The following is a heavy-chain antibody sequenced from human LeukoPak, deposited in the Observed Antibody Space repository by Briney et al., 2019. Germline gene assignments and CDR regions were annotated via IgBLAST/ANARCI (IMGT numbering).Heavy chain of an antibody. CDR3: ARDYYDSSGYQSYWYFDL. CDR1: GGSISSSSYY. V-gene: IGHV4-39*07. D-gene: IGHD3-22*01. Sequence: PSETLSLTCTVSGGSISSSSYYWGWIRQPPGKGLEWIGSIYYSGSTYYNPSLKSRVTISVDTSKNQFSLKLSSVTAADTAVYYCARDYYDSSGYQSYWYFDLWGRGTLVTVSS. CDR2: IYYSGST. J-gene: IGHJ2*01.